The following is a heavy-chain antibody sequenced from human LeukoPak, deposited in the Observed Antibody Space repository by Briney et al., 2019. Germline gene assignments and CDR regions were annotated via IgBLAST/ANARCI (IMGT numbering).Heavy chain of an antibody. CDR3: AKDSYSSGWYGLDAFDI. Sequence: PGGSLRLSCAASGFTFSSYAMSWVRQAPGKGLEWVSAISGSGGSTYYADSVKGRFTISRDNSKNTLYLQMNSLRAEDTAVYYCAKDSYSSGWYGLDAFDIWGQGTMVTVSS. J-gene: IGHJ3*02. D-gene: IGHD6-19*01. CDR2: ISGSGGST. V-gene: IGHV3-23*01. CDR1: GFTFSSYA.